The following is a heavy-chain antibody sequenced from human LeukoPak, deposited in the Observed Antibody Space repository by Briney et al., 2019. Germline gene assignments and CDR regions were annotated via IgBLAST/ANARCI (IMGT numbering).Heavy chain of an antibody. J-gene: IGHJ6*02. Sequence: GGSLRLSCAASGFTFSNAWMSWVRQAPGKGLEWVGRIKSKTDGGTTDYAAPVKGRFTISRDDSKNTLYLQMNSLKTEDTAVYYCTTEGSNWNGGNYYYYGMDVWGQGTTVTVSS. CDR3: TTEGSNWNGGNYYYYGMDV. V-gene: IGHV3-15*01. D-gene: IGHD1-1*01. CDR2: IKSKTDGGTT. CDR1: GFTFSNAW.